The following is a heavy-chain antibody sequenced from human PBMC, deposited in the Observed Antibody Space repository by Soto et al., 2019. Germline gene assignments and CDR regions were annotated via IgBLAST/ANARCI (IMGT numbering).Heavy chain of an antibody. D-gene: IGHD1-26*01. J-gene: IGHJ4*02. CDR1: GFTFSSYA. Sequence: EVQLLESGGGLVQPGGSLRLACAASGFTFSSYAMSWVRQAPGKGLEWVSAISGSGGSTYYADSVKGRFTISRDNSKNTLYLQMNSLRAEDTAVYYCAKTGVGATVLFDYWGQGTLVTVSS. CDR2: ISGSGGST. V-gene: IGHV3-23*01. CDR3: AKTGVGATVLFDY.